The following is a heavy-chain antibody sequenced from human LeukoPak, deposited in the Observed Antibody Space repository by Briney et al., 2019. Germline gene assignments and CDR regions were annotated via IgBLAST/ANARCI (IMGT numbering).Heavy chain of an antibody. D-gene: IGHD6-19*01. CDR2: IYYSGRT. V-gene: IGHV4-59*08. Sequence: SETLSLTCTVSGVSICNYFWSWIRQPPGKGLEWIGYIYYSGRTNYNPSLKSRVTISIDTSKNQFSLKLSSVTAADTAVYYCANSGPPHFDYWGQGTLVTVSS. J-gene: IGHJ4*02. CDR3: ANSGPPHFDY. CDR1: GVSICNYF.